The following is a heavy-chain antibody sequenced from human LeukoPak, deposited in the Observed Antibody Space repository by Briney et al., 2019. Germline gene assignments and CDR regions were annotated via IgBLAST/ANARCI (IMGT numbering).Heavy chain of an antibody. V-gene: IGHV3-48*03. J-gene: IGHJ3*02. CDR1: GFTFSSYE. D-gene: IGHD3-22*01. CDR3: ARDGHYYDSSGPTPGWVSYDAFDI. Sequence: PGGSLRLSCAASGFTFSSYEMNWVRQAPGKGLEWVSYISSSGSTIYYADSVKGRFTISRDNAKNSLYLQMNSLRAEDTALYYCARDGHYYDSSGPTPGWVSYDAFDIWGQGTMVTVSS. CDR2: ISSSGSTI.